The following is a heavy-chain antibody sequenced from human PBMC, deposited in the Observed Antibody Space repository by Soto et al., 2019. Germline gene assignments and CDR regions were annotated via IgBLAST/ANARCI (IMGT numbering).Heavy chain of an antibody. CDR3: ARGTRWSDYYYYGMDV. D-gene: IGHD2-8*01. V-gene: IGHV3-13*05. CDR1: GFTFSSYD. J-gene: IGHJ6*02. Sequence: EVQLVESGGGLVQPGGSLRLSCAASGFTFSSYDMHWVRQATGKGLEWVSAIGTAGDPYYPGSVKGRFTISRENAKNSLYLQMNSLRAGDTAVYYCARGTRWSDYYYYGMDVWGQGTTVTVSS. CDR2: IGTAGDP.